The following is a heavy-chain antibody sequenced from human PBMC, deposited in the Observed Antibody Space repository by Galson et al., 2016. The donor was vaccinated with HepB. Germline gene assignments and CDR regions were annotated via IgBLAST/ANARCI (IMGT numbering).Heavy chain of an antibody. Sequence: SETLSLTCTVSGVSVSSFYWSWIRQSPGKGLEWIGYVYYSGNTDYNPSLKSRISLSVDTSKNQFSLTLNSVTAADTAVYYCTRAQKIFAPFDIWGQGTMVTVSS. V-gene: IGHV4-59*02. CDR1: GVSVSSFY. CDR3: TRAQKIFAPFDI. D-gene: IGHD3-3*01. CDR2: VYYSGNT. J-gene: IGHJ3*02.